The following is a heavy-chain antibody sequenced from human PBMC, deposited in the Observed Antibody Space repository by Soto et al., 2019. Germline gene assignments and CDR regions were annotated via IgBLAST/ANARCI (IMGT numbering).Heavy chain of an antibody. J-gene: IGHJ4*02. V-gene: IGHV3-74*01. D-gene: IGHD2-15*01. CDR3: ARDQGYCSGGSCYVAGY. CDR1: GFTFSSYW. CDR2: INSDGSST. Sequence: EVQLVESGGGVVQPGGSLRLSCAASGFTFSSYWMHWVRQAPGKGLVWVSRINSDGSSTGYADSVMGRFTISRDNAKNTLYLQINSLRAEDTAVYYCARDQGYCSGGSCYVAGYWGQGTLVTVSS.